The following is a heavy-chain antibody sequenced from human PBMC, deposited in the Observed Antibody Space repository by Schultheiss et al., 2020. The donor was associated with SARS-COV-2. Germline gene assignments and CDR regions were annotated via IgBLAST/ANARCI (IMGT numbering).Heavy chain of an antibody. Sequence: GESLKISCAASGFTFSSYAMSWVRQAPGKGLEWVSAISGSGGSTYYADSVKGRFTISRDNSKNTLYLQMNSLSVEDTAVYYCARAQDYGGNHYYFDYWGQGALVTVSS. D-gene: IGHD4-23*01. V-gene: IGHV3-23*01. CDR2: ISGSGGST. CDR3: ARAQDYGGNHYYFDY. J-gene: IGHJ4*02. CDR1: GFTFSSYA.